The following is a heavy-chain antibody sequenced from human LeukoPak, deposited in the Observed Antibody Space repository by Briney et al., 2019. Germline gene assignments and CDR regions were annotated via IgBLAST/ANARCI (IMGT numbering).Heavy chain of an antibody. CDR3: ARVVVRGVTLFDY. CDR1: DDSITMYY. Sequence: SETLSLTCSVSDDSITMYYWTWIRQPPGKGLEWIGYVDHTGSTNFNPSLNGRVSISRDTSKNLFSLRLRSVTAADTAVYFCARVVVRGVTLFDYWGQGTLVTVSS. D-gene: IGHD3-10*01. V-gene: IGHV4-59*01. CDR2: VDHTGST. J-gene: IGHJ4*02.